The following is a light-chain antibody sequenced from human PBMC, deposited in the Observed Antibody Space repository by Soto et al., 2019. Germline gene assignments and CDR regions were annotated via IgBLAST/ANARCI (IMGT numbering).Light chain of an antibody. CDR2: GAS. V-gene: IGKV3-20*01. Sequence: EIVLTQSPGTLSLSPRERATLSCRASQSVNDNYLAWYQHKPGQAPRLLIYGASSRAPGIPDRFSGSGSGTDFTLTISRLEPEDLAIYYCQQYAASPRTFGQGTLVEVK. J-gene: IGKJ1*01. CDR1: QSVNDNY. CDR3: QQYAASPRT.